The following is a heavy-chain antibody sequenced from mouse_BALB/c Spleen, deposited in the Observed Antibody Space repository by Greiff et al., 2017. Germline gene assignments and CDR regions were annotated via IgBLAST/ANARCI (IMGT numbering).Heavy chain of an antibody. D-gene: IGHD2-10*02. V-gene: IGHV1-31*01. CDR1: GYSFTGYY. CDR2: INPYNGAT. CDR3: ARWECGKGYFDY. J-gene: IGHJ2*01. Sequence: VQLQQSGPELVKPGASVKISCKASGYSFTGYYMHWVKQSHVKSLEWIGRINPYNGATSYNQNFKDKASLTVDKSSSTAYMELHSLTSEDSAVYYCARWECGKGYFDYWGQGTTLTVSS.